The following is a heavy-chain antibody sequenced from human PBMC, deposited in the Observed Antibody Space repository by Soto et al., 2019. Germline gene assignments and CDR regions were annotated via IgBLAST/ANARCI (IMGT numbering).Heavy chain of an antibody. CDR2: VHYSGST. CDR1: GGSIRSNNY. Sequence: SETLSLTCAVSGGSIRSNNYWGWIRQPPGKGLEWIATVHYSGSTYYTPSLKSRVTISADTSKNQFSLRLNSVTAPDTAVYYCARQHYYDSSGYYTWNWGQGTLVTVSS. CDR3: ARQHYYDSSGYYTWN. V-gene: IGHV4-39*01. D-gene: IGHD3-22*01. J-gene: IGHJ4*02.